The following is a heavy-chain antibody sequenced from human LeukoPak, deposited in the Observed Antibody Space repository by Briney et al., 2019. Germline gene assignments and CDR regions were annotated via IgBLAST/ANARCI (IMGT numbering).Heavy chain of an antibody. V-gene: IGHV3-48*03. CDR3: AELGITMIGGV. CDR2: ISSSGSTI. CDR1: GFTFSSYE. D-gene: IGHD3-10*02. J-gene: IGHJ6*04. Sequence: GGSLRLSCAASGFTFSSYEMNWVRQAPGKGLGWVSYISSSGSTIYYADSVKGRFTISRDNAKNSLSLQMNSLRAEDTAVYYCAELGITMIGGVWGKGTTVTISS.